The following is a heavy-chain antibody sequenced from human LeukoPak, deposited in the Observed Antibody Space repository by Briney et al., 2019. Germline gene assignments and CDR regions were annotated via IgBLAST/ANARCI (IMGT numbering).Heavy chain of an antibody. CDR3: AKEIRRGDSPLDS. Sequence: GGSLTLSCSASGFYFLDHPIHWVRHAPGKGPEWVSGIGNSLSKGYADSVRGRFTISRDNAGNSVYLQMKSLRPEDTALYYCAKEIRRGDSPLDSWGQGTLVTVSS. V-gene: IGHV3-9*01. CDR2: IGNSLSK. J-gene: IGHJ4*02. CDR1: GFYFLDHP.